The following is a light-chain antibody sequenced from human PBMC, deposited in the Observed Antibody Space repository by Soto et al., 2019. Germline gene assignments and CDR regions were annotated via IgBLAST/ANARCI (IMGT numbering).Light chain of an antibody. CDR2: NNN. CDR1: TSNIGSKT. V-gene: IGLV1-44*01. CDR3: ATWDDSLPAV. Sequence: QSVLTQPPSASGTPGQRVTISCSGSTSNIGSKTVSWYQQLPGSAPRVLIHNNNERPSGGPDRFSGSKSGTSASLAISGLQSEDEADYYCATWDDSLPAVFGGGTKVTVL. J-gene: IGLJ2*01.